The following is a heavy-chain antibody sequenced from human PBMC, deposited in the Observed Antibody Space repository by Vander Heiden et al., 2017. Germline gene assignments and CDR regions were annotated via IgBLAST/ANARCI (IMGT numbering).Heavy chain of an antibody. CDR2: ISVSGSTT. D-gene: IGHD3-10*01. V-gene: IGHV3-23*01. CDR1: GFTFHAYA. Sequence: EVQLLASGGGLVQPGGSLSPSCEASGFTFHAYAINWVRQAPGKGLEWVSSISVSGSTTYYADSVKGRFTISRDNSKNTVYLQMTSLRGGDTAVYYCAKAARPTMVRGGYFDHWGQGILVTVSS. J-gene: IGHJ4*02. CDR3: AKAARPTMVRGGYFDH.